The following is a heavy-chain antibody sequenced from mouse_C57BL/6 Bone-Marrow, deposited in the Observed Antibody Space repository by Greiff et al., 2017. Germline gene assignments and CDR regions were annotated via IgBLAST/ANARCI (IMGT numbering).Heavy chain of an antibody. D-gene: IGHD4-1*01. CDR1: DSEVFPIAY. CDR2: ILPSIGRT. Sequence: QVQLQQSGSELRSPGSSVKLSCKDFDSEVFPIAYMSWVRQKPGHGFEWIGGILPSIGRTIYGEKFEDKATLDADTLSNTAYLELNSLTSEDAAIYYCARALNWDPFAYWGQGTLVTVSA. CDR3: ARALNWDPFAY. J-gene: IGHJ3*01. V-gene: IGHV15-2*01.